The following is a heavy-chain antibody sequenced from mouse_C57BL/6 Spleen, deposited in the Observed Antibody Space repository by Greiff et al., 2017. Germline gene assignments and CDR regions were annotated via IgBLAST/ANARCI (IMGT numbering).Heavy chain of an antibody. J-gene: IGHJ1*03. CDR1: GYTFTSYW. CDR2: IHPNSGST. V-gene: IGHV1-64*01. CDR3: ANGYYGSSYWYFDV. D-gene: IGHD1-1*01. Sequence: QVQLQQPGAELVKPGASVKLSCKASGYTFTSYWMHWVKQRPGPGLEWIGMIHPNSGSTNYNEKFKSKATLTVDKSSSTAYMQLSSLTSEDSAVYYCANGYYGSSYWYFDVWGTGTTVTVSS.